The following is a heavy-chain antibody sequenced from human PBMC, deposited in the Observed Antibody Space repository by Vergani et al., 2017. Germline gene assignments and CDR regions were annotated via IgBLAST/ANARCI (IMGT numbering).Heavy chain of an antibody. Sequence: EVQLVESGGGLVQPGGSLRLSCAASGFTVSSNYMSWVRQAPGKGLEWVSVIYSGGSTYYADSVKGRFTISRDNSKNTLYLQMNSLRAEDTAVYYCAREAVAPGRGSDYWGQGTLVTVSS. CDR1: GFTVSSNY. V-gene: IGHV3-66*02. J-gene: IGHJ4*02. D-gene: IGHD6-19*01. CDR3: AREAVAPGRGSDY. CDR2: IYSGGST.